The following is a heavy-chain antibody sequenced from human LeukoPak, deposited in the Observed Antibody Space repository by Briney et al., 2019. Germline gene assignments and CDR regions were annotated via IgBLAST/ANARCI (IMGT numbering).Heavy chain of an antibody. Sequence: GASVKVSCKASGYTFTSYAMHWVRQAPGQRLEWMGWINAGNGNTKYSQKFQGRVTITRDTSASTAYMELSSLRSEDTAVYYCARVVGYCSSTSCSLRDYYYYMDVWAKGPRSPSP. V-gene: IGHV1-3*01. CDR1: GYTFTSYA. J-gene: IGHJ6*03. CDR3: ARVVGYCSSTSCSLRDYYYYMDV. CDR2: INAGNGNT. D-gene: IGHD2-2*01.